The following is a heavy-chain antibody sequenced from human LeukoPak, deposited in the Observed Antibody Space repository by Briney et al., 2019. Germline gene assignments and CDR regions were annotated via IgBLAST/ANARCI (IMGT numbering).Heavy chain of an antibody. CDR2: IYPADSNT. D-gene: IGHD4-17*01. CDR1: GYSFTSYW. J-gene: IGHJ6*03. V-gene: IGHV5-51*01. CDR3: ARHEYGDSFGVYYMDV. Sequence: GESLKISCKGSGYSFTSYWIGWVRQMPGKGLEWMGIIYPADSNTRYSPSFQGQDTISADKSISTAYLQWSSLKASDTAMYYCARHEYGDSFGVYYMDVWGKGTTVTVSS.